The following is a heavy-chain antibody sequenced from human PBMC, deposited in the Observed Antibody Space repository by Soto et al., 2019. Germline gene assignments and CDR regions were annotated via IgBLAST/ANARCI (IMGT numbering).Heavy chain of an antibody. CDR2: IYYSGST. D-gene: IGHD4-17*01. CDR1: GGSISSGGYY. V-gene: IGHV4-31*03. CDR3: ARESISTVTHHDAFDI. J-gene: IGHJ3*02. Sequence: SETLSLTCTVSGGSISSGGYYWSWIRQHPGKGLEWIGYIYYSGSTYYSPSLKSRVTISVDTSKNQFSLKLSSVTAAETAVYYCARESISTVTHHDAFDIWGQGTMVTVSS.